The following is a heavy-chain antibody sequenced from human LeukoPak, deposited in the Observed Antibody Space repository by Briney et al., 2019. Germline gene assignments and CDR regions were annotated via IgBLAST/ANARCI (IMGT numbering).Heavy chain of an antibody. V-gene: IGHV4-30-2*01. CDR3: ARGILTGYFHFDY. Sequence: SQTLSLTCAVSGGSISSGGYSWSWIRQPPGKGLEWIGYIYHSGSTYYNPSLKSRVTISVDRSKNQFSLKLSSVTAADTAVYYCARGILTGYFHFDYWGRGTLVTVSS. D-gene: IGHD3-9*01. J-gene: IGHJ4*02. CDR2: IYHSGST. CDR1: GGSISSGGYS.